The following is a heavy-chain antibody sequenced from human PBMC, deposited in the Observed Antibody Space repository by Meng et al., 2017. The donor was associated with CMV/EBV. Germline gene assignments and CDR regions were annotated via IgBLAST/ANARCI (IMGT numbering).Heavy chain of an antibody. CDR1: GFTFSKHW. V-gene: IGHV3-74*01. CDR2: INSDESRT. Sequence: VQLVESGGGLVQPGGSRRLSCAASGFTFSKHWLHWVRQAPGKGLVWVARINSDESRTSYADSVKGRFTISRDNSKNTLYLQMNSLRAEDTAVYYCARGVGESLGWEMGYWGQGTLVTVDS. CDR3: ARGVGESLGWEMGY. J-gene: IGHJ4*02. D-gene: IGHD1-26*01.